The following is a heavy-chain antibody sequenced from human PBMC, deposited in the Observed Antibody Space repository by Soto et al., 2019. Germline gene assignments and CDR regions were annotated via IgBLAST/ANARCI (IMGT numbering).Heavy chain of an antibody. J-gene: IGHJ3*01. CDR1: VGSISSSGYY. D-gene: IGHD3-10*01. V-gene: IGHV4-39*01. Sequence: SKTLSLTCTVPVGSISSSGYYWGWIRQPPGKGLEWIGSIYYSGSTYYNPSLKSRVPLSVDTSKNQFSLKRGSVTVAAPAVYYGARHRTSRGLLLSGGVFPVASDFRGDGTKVT. CDR2: IYYSGST. CDR3: ARHRTSRGLLLSGGVFPVASDF.